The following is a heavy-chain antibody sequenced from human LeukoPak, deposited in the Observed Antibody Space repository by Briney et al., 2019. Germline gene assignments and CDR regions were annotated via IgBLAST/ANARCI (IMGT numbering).Heavy chain of an antibody. CDR1: GYTFTSYY. J-gene: IGHJ4*02. Sequence: ASVKVSCKASGYTFTSYYMHWVRQAPGQGLEWMGIINPSGGSTSYAQKFQGRVTMTRDTSTSTVYMELSSLRSDDTAVYYCARDRRGVIAVAGTWGYFDYWGQGTLVTVSS. CDR2: INPSGGST. V-gene: IGHV1-46*01. D-gene: IGHD6-19*01. CDR3: ARDRRGVIAVAGTWGYFDY.